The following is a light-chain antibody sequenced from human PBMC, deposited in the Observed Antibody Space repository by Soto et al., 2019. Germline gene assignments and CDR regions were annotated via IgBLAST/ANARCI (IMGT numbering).Light chain of an antibody. CDR3: SSYTSSSTVV. J-gene: IGLJ2*01. V-gene: IGLV2-14*01. CDR2: DVS. CDR1: SSDVGGYNY. Sequence: QSALTQPASVSGSPGQSITISCTGTSSDVGGYNYVSWYQQHPGKAPKLMIYDVSNRPSGVSNRFSGSKSGNTASLTISGLQADDEADYYCSSYTSSSTVVFGEGTTLTVL.